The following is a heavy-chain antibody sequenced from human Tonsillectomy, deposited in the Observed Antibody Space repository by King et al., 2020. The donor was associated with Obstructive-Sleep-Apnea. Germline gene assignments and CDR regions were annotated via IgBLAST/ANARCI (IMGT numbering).Heavy chain of an antibody. V-gene: IGHV4-30-4*01. CDR2: INYSGST. CDR1: VGSISSGDYN. CDR3: ARSPKLIWFGELSTFDY. J-gene: IGHJ4*02. Sequence: VQLQESGPGLVKPSQTLSLTCTFSVGSISSGDYNWNWIRQPPGKGLEWIGYINYSGSTHYNPSLKSRLIRSVDTSKNQFSLKLSSVTAADTAGYYCARSPKLIWFGELSTFDYWGQGTLVTVSS. D-gene: IGHD3-10*01.